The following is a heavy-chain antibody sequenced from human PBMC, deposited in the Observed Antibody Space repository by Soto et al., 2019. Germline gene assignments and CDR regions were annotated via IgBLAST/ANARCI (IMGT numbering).Heavy chain of an antibody. CDR2: ISSSSSYI. Sequence: GGSLRLSCAASGFTFSSYSMNWVRQAPGKGLEWVSSISSSSSYIYYADSVKGRFTISRDNAENSLYLQMNSLRAEDTAVYYCARDPGIAVAAIYFQHWGQGTLVTVSS. J-gene: IGHJ1*01. D-gene: IGHD6-19*01. CDR1: GFTFSSYS. CDR3: ARDPGIAVAAIYFQH. V-gene: IGHV3-21*01.